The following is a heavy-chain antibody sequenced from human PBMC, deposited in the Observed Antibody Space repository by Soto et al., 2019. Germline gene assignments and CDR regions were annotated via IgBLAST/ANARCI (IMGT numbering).Heavy chain of an antibody. CDR3: ARDIYGLGWFDP. Sequence: GGSLRLSCAASGFTFSDYYMNWIRQAPGKGLEWVSYITSSGDSTYYADSVKGRFTISRDNAKNALYLQMNSLRAEDTAVYYCARDIYGLGWFDPWGQGTLVTVSS. J-gene: IGHJ5*02. D-gene: IGHD3-3*01. CDR2: ITSSGDST. V-gene: IGHV3-11*01. CDR1: GFTFSDYY.